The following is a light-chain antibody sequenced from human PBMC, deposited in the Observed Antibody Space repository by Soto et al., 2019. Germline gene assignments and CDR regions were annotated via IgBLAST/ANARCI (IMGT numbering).Light chain of an antibody. CDR1: QSISSY. CDR2: AAF. V-gene: IGKV1-39*01. CDR3: GPRYSTSQS. Sequence: DIQMTQSPFCLSASVGDTGTITSRASQSISSYLNWYQQKPGKAPKLLIHAAFRLQSGVPSRFSGSGSGTDFALTMCRLQSEDFATYYRGPRYSTSQSFGLGTKVDIK. J-gene: IGKJ1*01.